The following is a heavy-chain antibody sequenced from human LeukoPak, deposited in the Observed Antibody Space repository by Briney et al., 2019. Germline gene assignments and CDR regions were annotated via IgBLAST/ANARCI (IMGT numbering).Heavy chain of an antibody. CDR3: ARRSLGYSSGLDY. J-gene: IGHJ4*02. V-gene: IGHV4-34*01. CDR1: GGSFSGYY. CDR2: INHSGST. Sequence: SETLSLTCAVYGGSFSGYYWSWIRQPPGKGLEWIGEINHSGSTNYNPSLKSRVTISVDTSKNQFSLKLSSVTAADTAVYYCARRSLGYSSGLDYWGQGTLVTVSS. D-gene: IGHD6-19*01.